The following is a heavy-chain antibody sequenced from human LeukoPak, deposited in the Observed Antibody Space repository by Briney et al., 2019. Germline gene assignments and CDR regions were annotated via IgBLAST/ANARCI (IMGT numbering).Heavy chain of an antibody. Sequence: GSLRLSCAASGFTFKTYTMHWVRQAPGMGLEWVSSISSSSSYIFYADSVKGRFTISRDNAKNSLYLQMSSLRAEDAAVYYCARPPWGIAAAAMDVWGRGTTVTVSS. CDR1: GFTFKTYT. D-gene: IGHD6-13*01. CDR2: ISSSSSYI. J-gene: IGHJ6*03. V-gene: IGHV3-21*01. CDR3: ARPPWGIAAAAMDV.